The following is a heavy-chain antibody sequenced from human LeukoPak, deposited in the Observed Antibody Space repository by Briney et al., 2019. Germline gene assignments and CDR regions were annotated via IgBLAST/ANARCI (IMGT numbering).Heavy chain of an antibody. Sequence: PTGGSLRLSCTVSGFTVSSDSMSWVRLAPGKGLEWGSFIYSGGSTHYSDSVKGRFTISRDNSKNTLYLQMNSLRAEDTAVYYCARRDGAYSHPYDYWGQGTLVTVSS. CDR1: GFTVSSDS. V-gene: IGHV3-53*01. D-gene: IGHD4-23*01. CDR3: ARRDGAYSHPYDY. CDR2: IYSGGST. J-gene: IGHJ4*02.